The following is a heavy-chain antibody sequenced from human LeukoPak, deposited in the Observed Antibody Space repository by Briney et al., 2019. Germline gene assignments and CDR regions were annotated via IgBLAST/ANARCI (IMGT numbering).Heavy chain of an antibody. CDR2: TFYRSKWYN. V-gene: IGHV6-1*01. CDR1: GDSVSSNSAA. D-gene: IGHD1-1*01. Sequence: SQTLSLTCAISGDSVSSNSAAWNCVRQSPESGPEWLGRTFYRSKWYNEYAVSVKGRITINTNTSNNQISRQVDSVTPDDTAVYYCARGVERIDYWGQGTLVTVSS. J-gene: IGHJ4*02. CDR3: ARGVERIDY.